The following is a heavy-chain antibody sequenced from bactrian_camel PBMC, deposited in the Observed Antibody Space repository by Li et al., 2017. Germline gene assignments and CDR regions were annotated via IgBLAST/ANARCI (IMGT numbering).Heavy chain of an antibody. CDR3: AARGDCMVVTTTPYGSYEYNY. Sequence: HVQLVESGGGSVQAGGSLRLSCVVSGYTYQSYCMGWYRQGPAKEREAVAFINDDGSTRYADFVKGRFTISQDNAKNTLYLQMNSLKPEDTAMYYCAARGDCMVVTTTPYGSYEYNYWGQGTQVTVS. J-gene: IGHJ4*01. CDR2: INDDGST. D-gene: IGHD2*01. CDR1: GYTYQSYC. V-gene: IGHV3S55*01.